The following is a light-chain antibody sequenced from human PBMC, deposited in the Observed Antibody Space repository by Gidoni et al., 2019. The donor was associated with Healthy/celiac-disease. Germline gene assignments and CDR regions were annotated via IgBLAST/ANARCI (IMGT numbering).Light chain of an antibody. J-gene: IGLJ2*01. V-gene: IGLV2-14*01. Sequence: SALTQPAYVTGSPGQSITISCPGTSSDVGGYNYVSWYQKHPGKAPKLMIYDVSNRPSVVSNRFSGSKSGNTASLTISGLQAEDEADYYCSSYTSSSTLVVFGGGTKLTVL. CDR3: SSYTSSSTLVV. CDR2: DVS. CDR1: SSDVGGYNY.